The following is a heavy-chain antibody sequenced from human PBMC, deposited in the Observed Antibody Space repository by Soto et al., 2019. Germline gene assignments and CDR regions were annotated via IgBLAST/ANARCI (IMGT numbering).Heavy chain of an antibody. V-gene: IGHV3-48*02. CDR1: GFTFSSYS. CDR2: ISSSSSTI. Sequence: EVQLVESGGGLVQPGGSLRLSCAASGFTFSSYSMNWVRQAPGKGLEWVSYISSSSSTIYYADSVKGRFTISRDNAKNSLYLQMNSLRDEDTAGYYCARDFYYGSSGYNPPWGQGTLVTVSS. D-gene: IGHD3-22*01. J-gene: IGHJ5*02. CDR3: ARDFYYGSSGYNPP.